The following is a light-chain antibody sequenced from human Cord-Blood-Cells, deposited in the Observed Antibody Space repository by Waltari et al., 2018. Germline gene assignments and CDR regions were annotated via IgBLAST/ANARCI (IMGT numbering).Light chain of an antibody. V-gene: IGKV1-8*01. Sequence: MTQSPSSFSASTGDRVTITCRASQGISSYLAWYQQKPGKAPKLLIYAASTLQSGVPSRFSGSGSGTDFTLTISCLQSEDFATYYCQQYYSYPLVFGGGTKVEIK. J-gene: IGKJ4*01. CDR1: QGISSY. CDR3: QQYYSYPLV. CDR2: AAS.